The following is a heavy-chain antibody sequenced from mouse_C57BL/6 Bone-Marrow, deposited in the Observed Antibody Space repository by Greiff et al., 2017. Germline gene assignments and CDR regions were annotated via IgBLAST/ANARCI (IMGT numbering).Heavy chain of an antibody. CDR2: IDPSDSYT. J-gene: IGHJ3*01. CDR1: GYTFTSYW. V-gene: IGHV1-50*01. D-gene: IGHD1-1*01. Sequence: VQLQQSGAELVKPGASVKLSCKASGYTFTSYWMPWVKQRPGQGLALIGAIDPSDSYTNYNQKFKGNATLTVDTSSSTADMQRSSLPSEDSAVYYCAREEDYYYGSSWGQGTLVTVSA. CDR3: AREEDYYYGSS.